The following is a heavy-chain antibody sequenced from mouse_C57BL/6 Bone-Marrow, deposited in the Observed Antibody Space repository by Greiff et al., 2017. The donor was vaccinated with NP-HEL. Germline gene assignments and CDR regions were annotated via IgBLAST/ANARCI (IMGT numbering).Heavy chain of an antibody. CDR3: ARYDYAWFAY. CDR2: ISYDGSN. J-gene: IGHJ3*01. CDR1: GYSITSGYY. Sequence: EVQLVESGPGLVKPSQSLSLTCSVTGYSITSGYYWNWIRQFPGNKLEWMGYISYDGSNNYNPSLKNRISITRDTSKNQFFLKLNSVTTEDTATYYCARYDYAWFAYWGQGTLVTVSA. D-gene: IGHD2-4*01. V-gene: IGHV3-6*01.